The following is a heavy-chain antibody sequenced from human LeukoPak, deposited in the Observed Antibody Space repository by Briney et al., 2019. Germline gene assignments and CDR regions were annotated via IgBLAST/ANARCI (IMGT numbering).Heavy chain of an antibody. V-gene: IGHV4-34*01. CDR1: GGSFSGYY. D-gene: IGHD6-19*01. Sequence: SETLSLTCAVYGGSFSGYYWSWIRQPPGKGLEWIGEINHSGSTNYNPSLKSRVTISVDTSKDQFSLKLSSVTAADTAVYYCAGTGIAVPYWGQGTLVTVSS. CDR3: AGTGIAVPY. J-gene: IGHJ4*02. CDR2: INHSGST.